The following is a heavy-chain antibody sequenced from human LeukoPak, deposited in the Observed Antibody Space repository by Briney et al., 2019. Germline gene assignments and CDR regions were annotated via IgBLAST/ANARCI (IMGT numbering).Heavy chain of an antibody. CDR3: AKEIVGATLD. CDR2: IRYDGSNK. J-gene: IGHJ4*02. V-gene: IGHV3-30*02. D-gene: IGHD1-26*01. CDR1: GFTFSSYG. Sequence: AGGSLRLSCAASGFTFSSYGMNWVRQAPGKGLEWVAFIRYDGSNKYYADSVKGRFTISRDNSKNTLHLQMNSLRAEDTAVYYCAKEIVGATLDWGQGTLVTVSS.